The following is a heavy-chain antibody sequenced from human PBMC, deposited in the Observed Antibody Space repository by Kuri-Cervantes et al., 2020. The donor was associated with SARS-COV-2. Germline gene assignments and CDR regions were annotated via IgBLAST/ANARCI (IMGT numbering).Heavy chain of an antibody. CDR2: TYYRSKWYN. CDR3: ARAAEYYDSSGYYPIFFDY. J-gene: IGHJ4*02. Sequence: SCGISGDSVSSNSAAWNWIRQSPSRGLEWLGRTYYRSKWYNDYAVSVKGRISINPDTSKNQFSLQLNSVTPEDTAVYYCARAAEYYDSSGYYPIFFDYWGQGTLVTVSS. D-gene: IGHD3-22*01. V-gene: IGHV6-1*01. CDR1: GDSVSSNSAA.